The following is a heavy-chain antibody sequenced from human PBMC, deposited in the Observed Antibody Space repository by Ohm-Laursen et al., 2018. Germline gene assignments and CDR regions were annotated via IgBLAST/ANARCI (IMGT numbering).Heavy chain of an antibody. V-gene: IGHV4-59*08. CDR1: GGSINNYY. J-gene: IGHJ4*02. CDR2: IFYSGSA. CDR3: ARRANSAFPYYLDY. Sequence: SDTLSLTCTVSGGSINNYYWTWIRQPPGKGLEWIGYIFYSGSANYNPSLKSRVTISVDTAKNQFSLKLSSVTAADTAVYYCARRANSAFPYYLDYWGQGTLVTVSS. D-gene: IGHD1-26*01.